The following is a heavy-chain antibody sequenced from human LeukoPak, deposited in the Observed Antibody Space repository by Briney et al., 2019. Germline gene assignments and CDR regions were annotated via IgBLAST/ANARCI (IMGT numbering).Heavy chain of an antibody. Sequence: PSETLSLTCTVSGGSISSSSYYWGWIRQPPGKGLEWIGSIYYSGSTYYNPSLKSRVTISVDTSKNQFSLKLSSVTAADTAVYYCARDHSSGSIFDYWGQGTLVTVSS. CDR1: GGSISSSSYY. V-gene: IGHV4-39*07. CDR3: ARDHSSGSIFDY. D-gene: IGHD6-19*01. CDR2: IYYSGST. J-gene: IGHJ4*02.